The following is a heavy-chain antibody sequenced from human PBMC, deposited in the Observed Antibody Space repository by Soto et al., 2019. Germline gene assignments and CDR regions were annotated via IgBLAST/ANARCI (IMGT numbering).Heavy chain of an antibody. V-gene: IGHV3-23*01. CDR2: ISGSGGST. CDR1: GFTFSSYA. CDR3: AKVVISEDYNWNYGSYNWFDP. Sequence: PGGSLRLSCAASGFTFSSYAMSWVRQAPGKGLEWVSAISGSGGSTYYADSVKGRFTISRDNSKNTLYLQMNSLRAEDTAVYYCAKVVISEDYNWNYGSYNWFDPWGQGTLVTVSS. D-gene: IGHD1-7*01. J-gene: IGHJ5*02.